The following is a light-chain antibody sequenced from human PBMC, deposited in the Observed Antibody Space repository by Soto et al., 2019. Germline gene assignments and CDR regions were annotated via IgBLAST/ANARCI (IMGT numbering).Light chain of an antibody. J-gene: IGLJ3*02. CDR3: SSFTTTSRV. CDR2: DVS. CDR1: FGGYNS. Sequence: QSALTQPASVSGSPGQSITVSCTVNFGGYNSVSWYQQHPGNAPKLMIYDVSHRPSGVSSRFSGSKSGNTASLTISGLQAADEAYYFCSSFTTTSRVFGGGTQLTVL. V-gene: IGLV2-14*03.